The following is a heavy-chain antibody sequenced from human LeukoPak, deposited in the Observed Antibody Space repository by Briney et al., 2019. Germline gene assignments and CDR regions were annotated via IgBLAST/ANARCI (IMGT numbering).Heavy chain of an antibody. CDR3: ARRDRLFWSGLY. CDR1: GGSFGGYY. V-gene: IGHV4-34*01. D-gene: IGHD3-3*01. Sequence: SETLSLTCAVYGGSFGGYYWSWIRQPPGKGLEWIGEINHSGSTNYNPSLKSRVTISVDTSKNQFSLKLSSVTAADTAVYYCARRDRLFWSGLYWGQGTLVTVSS. J-gene: IGHJ4*02. CDR2: INHSGST.